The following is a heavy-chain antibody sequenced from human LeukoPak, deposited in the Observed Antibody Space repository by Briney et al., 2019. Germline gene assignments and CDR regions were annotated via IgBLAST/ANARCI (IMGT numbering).Heavy chain of an antibody. D-gene: IGHD5-12*01. CDR1: GGTFSSYA. Sequence: SVKVSCKASGGTFSSYAISWVRQAPGQGLEWMGGIIPIFGTANYAQKFQGRVTITADESTSTAYMELSSLRSEDTAVYYCAGERVEYSGYDFDYWGQGTLVTVSS. CDR2: IIPIFGTA. CDR3: AGERVEYSGYDFDY. V-gene: IGHV1-69*01. J-gene: IGHJ4*02.